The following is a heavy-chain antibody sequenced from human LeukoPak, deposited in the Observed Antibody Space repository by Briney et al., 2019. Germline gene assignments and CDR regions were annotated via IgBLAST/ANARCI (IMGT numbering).Heavy chain of an antibody. Sequence: SETLSLTCTVSGGSISSSSYYWGWIRQPPGKGPEWIGSIYYNGGTYYNPSLTSRLTISVDTPKNQFSLKLSSVTAADTAVYYCASYIVGATWYWVQGTLVTVSS. CDR2: IYYNGGT. CDR3: ASYIVGATWY. J-gene: IGHJ4*02. CDR1: GGSISSSSYY. D-gene: IGHD1-26*01. V-gene: IGHV4-39*01.